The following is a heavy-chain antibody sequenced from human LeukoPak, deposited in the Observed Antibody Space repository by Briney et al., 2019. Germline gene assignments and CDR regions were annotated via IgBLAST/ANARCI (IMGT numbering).Heavy chain of an antibody. Sequence: SETLSLTCTVSGGSISSGDYYWSWIRQPPGKGLEWIGYIYYSGSTYYNPSLKSRVTISVDTSKNQFSLKLSSVTAADTAVYYCASSRRYYYDSSGYYAFDIWSQGTMVTVSS. CDR1: GGSISSGDYY. CDR3: ASSRRYYYDSSGYYAFDI. J-gene: IGHJ3*02. D-gene: IGHD3-22*01. CDR2: IYYSGST. V-gene: IGHV4-30-4*08.